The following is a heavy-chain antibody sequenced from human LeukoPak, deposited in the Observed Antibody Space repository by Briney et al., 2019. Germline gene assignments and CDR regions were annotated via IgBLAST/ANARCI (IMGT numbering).Heavy chain of an antibody. CDR1: GFILSTHG. CDR2: MWYDGSRE. J-gene: IGHJ4*02. V-gene: IGHV3-33*01. Sequence: GGSLRLSCAASGFILSTHGMHWVRQAPGKGLEWVAGMWYDGSREDYADSVKGRFTISRDMSKNTLNLQMNSLRVEDTAMFYRARDLSFGSLDFRGQGTLVTVSS. CDR3: ARDLSFGSLDF. D-gene: IGHD1-26*01.